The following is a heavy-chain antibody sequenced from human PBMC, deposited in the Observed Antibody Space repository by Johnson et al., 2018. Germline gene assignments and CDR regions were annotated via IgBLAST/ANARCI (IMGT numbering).Heavy chain of an antibody. Sequence: VQLVQSGGGLGQPGGSLRLSCAASGFTFSNFWMSWVRQAPGKGLEWVANIKQDGSERYYVDSVKGRFTISRDNAKNSLYLQMNSLRAGDTAVYYCARTVLVAAATSEYFRDWGRGTLVTVSS. CDR3: ARTVLVAAATSEYFRD. CDR1: GFTFSNFW. V-gene: IGHV3-7*01. D-gene: IGHD2-15*01. CDR2: IKQDGSER. J-gene: IGHJ1*01.